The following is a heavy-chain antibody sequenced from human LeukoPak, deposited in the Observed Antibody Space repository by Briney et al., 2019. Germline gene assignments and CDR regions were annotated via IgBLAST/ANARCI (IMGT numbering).Heavy chain of an antibody. J-gene: IGHJ6*02. CDR3: ARVLGYSSSWYSRSYYYGMDV. CDR2: IYYSGST. V-gene: IGHV4-31*03. CDR1: GGSISSRSYY. Sequence: SETLSLTCTVSGGSISSRSYYWSWIRQHPGKGLEWIGYIYYSGSTYYNPSLKSRVTISVDTSKNQFSLKLSSVTAADTAVYYCARVLGYSSSWYSRSYYYGMDVWGQGTTVTVSS. D-gene: IGHD6-13*01.